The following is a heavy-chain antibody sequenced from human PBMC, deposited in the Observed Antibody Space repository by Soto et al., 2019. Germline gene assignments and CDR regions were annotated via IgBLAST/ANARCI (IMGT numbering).Heavy chain of an antibody. CDR3: ARGNYDILTGYYYYYGMDV. J-gene: IGHJ6*02. Sequence: SETLSLTCAVYGGSFSGYYWSWIRQPPGKGLEWIGEINHSGSTNYNPSLKSRVTISVDTSKNQFSLKLSSVTAADTAVYYCARGNYDILTGYYYYYGMDVWGQGTTVTVSS. CDR1: GGSFSGYY. CDR2: INHSGST. V-gene: IGHV4-34*01. D-gene: IGHD3-9*01.